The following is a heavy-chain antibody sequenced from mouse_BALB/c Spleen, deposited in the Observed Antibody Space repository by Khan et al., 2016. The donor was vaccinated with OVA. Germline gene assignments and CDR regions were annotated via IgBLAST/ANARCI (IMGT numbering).Heavy chain of an antibody. Sequence: EVELVESGGGLVQPGGSRKLSCAASGFTFSSYGMHWVRQAPEKGLEWVAYISGASTTIYYADTVKGRFTISRDNPTNTLFLQMTSLMSEDTAMYYGATSYYYWYSFNYWGPGTTLTVSS. CDR2: ISGASTTI. CDR3: ATSYYYWYSFNY. CDR1: GFTFSSYG. D-gene: IGHD1-1*01. V-gene: IGHV5-17*02. J-gene: IGHJ2*01.